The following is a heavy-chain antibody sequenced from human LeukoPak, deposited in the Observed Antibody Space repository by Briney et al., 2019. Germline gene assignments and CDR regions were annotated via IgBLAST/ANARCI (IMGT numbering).Heavy chain of an antibody. CDR2: FDPENGET. CDR3: AIDIGYSGSRIARGWFDP. J-gene: IGHJ5*02. CDR1: GHSLTKLS. Sequence: ASVKVSCKVSGHSLTKLSIHWVRQRPGKGLEWMGGFDPENGETVYAPRFQGRVTMTDDTSTDTAHMELSSLRPEDTAIYYCAIDIGYSGSRIARGWFDPWGQGTLVAVSS. V-gene: IGHV1-24*01. D-gene: IGHD3-10*01.